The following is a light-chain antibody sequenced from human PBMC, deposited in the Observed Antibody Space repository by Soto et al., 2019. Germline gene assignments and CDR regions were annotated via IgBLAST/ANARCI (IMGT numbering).Light chain of an antibody. CDR1: QSVSGSY. J-gene: IGKJ1*01. V-gene: IGKV3-20*01. CDR3: QQYGSSPWT. Sequence: EIVLTQSPGTLSLSPGERATLSCRASQSVSGSYLAWYQQKPGQAPRLLIYGASSRATGIPDRFSGSGSGTDFTLTISRLEPEDFAVFYCQQYGSSPWTFGQGTKE. CDR2: GAS.